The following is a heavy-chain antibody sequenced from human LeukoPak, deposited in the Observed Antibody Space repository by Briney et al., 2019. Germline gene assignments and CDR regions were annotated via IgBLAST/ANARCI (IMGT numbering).Heavy chain of an antibody. CDR2: IWSDGTNT. J-gene: IGHJ4*02. CDR1: GVTLFQFG. D-gene: IGHD4-11*01. CDR3: PIDIKRRIDYSNSMVK. V-gene: IGHV3-33*01. Sequence: GGSLRLSCAPSGVTLFQFGMDPLRQAPGKGLEWVAVIWSDGTNTYYGDPVKGRFTISRDNFQRTVYLQMNSLRAEDTAVYHSPIDIKRRIDYSNSMVKWGQGTLVTVSS.